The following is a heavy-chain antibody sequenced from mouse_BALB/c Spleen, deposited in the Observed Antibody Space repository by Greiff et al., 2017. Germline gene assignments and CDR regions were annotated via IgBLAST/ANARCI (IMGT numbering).Heavy chain of an antibody. V-gene: IGHV1-69*01. Sequence: VQLQQPGAELVMPGASVKMSCKASGYTFTDYWMHWVKQRPGQGLEWIGAIDTSDSYTNYNQKFKGKATLTVDKSSSTAYMQLSSLTSEDSAVYYCARRGDDSFDYWGQGTTLTVSS. CDR2: IDTSDSYT. D-gene: IGHD2-4*01. CDR3: ARRGDDSFDY. CDR1: GYTFTDYW. J-gene: IGHJ2*01.